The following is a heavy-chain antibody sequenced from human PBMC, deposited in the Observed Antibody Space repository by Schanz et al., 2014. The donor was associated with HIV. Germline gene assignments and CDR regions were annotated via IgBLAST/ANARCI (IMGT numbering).Heavy chain of an antibody. CDR2: ISWNSGII. CDR1: GFTFDDFA. Sequence: EVQLVESGGGLVQPGRSLRLSCAASGFTFDDFAMHWVRQAPGKGLEWVSSISWNSGIIGYADSVKGRFNISRDNAKNSLYLQMNSLRGEDTAVYYCARDERYCTGSNCYLYYFDYWGQGTLVTVPS. CDR3: ARDERYCTGSNCYLYYFDY. V-gene: IGHV3-9*01. J-gene: IGHJ4*02. D-gene: IGHD2-8*02.